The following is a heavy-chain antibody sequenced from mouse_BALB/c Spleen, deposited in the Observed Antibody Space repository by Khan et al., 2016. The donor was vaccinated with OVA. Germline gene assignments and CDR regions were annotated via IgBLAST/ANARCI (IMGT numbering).Heavy chain of an antibody. CDR1: GFTFSTFA. Sequence: EVELVESGGGLVKPGGSLKLSCAASGFTFSTFAMSWVRQTPEKRLEWVATISSDGDYTYYPDNVTGHFTISRDNAKNTLYMQMSSLRSEDTAMYYCARSPYSNVPYWGQGTLVTVSA. J-gene: IGHJ3*01. CDR3: ARSPYSNVPY. V-gene: IGHV5-9-3*01. CDR2: ISSDGDYT. D-gene: IGHD2-5*01.